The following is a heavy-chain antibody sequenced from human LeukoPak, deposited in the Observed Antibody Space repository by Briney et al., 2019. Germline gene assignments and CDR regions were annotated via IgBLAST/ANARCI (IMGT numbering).Heavy chain of an antibody. D-gene: IGHD1-7*01. CDR2: IDYSGRT. J-gene: IGHJ4*02. Sequence: SETLSLTCTVSGDSNSSRGYYWGWIRQPPGKGLEWFGSIDYSGRTSYNPSLKSRVTISADTSKNQFSLKLSSVTAADTAVYYCARLISGTMLDYWGQGTLVTVSS. V-gene: IGHV4-39*01. CDR3: ARLISGTMLDY. CDR1: GDSNSSRGYY.